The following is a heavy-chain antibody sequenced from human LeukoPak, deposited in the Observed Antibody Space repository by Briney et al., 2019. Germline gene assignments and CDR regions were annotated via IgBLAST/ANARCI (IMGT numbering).Heavy chain of an antibody. CDR3: ARDCSGADCYSGNAFDI. J-gene: IGHJ3*02. D-gene: IGHD2-15*01. CDR2: INPSDGDT. CDR1: GYTFTDYY. V-gene: IGHV1-2*02. Sequence: ASVKVSCRTSGYTFTDYYMQWVRQAPGQGLEWMGWINPSDGDTKSARKFQGRVTMTRDTSISTAYLELSRLTSDDTAIYYCARDCSGADCYSGNAFDIWGQGTMVTVSS.